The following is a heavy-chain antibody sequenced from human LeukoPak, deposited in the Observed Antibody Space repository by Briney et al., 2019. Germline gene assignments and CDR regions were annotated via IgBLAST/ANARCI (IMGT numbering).Heavy chain of an antibody. CDR1: GGTFSSYT. J-gene: IGHJ6*03. V-gene: IGHV1-69*02. CDR2: IIPILGIA. CDR3: ARGHGDTAMVLYYYHYYMDV. D-gene: IGHD5-18*01. Sequence: SSVKVSCKASGGTFSSYTISWVRQAPGQGLGSMGRIIPILGIANYAQKFQGRVTITADKSTSTAYMELSSLRSEDTAVYYCARGHGDTAMVLYYYHYYMDVWGKGTTVTVSS.